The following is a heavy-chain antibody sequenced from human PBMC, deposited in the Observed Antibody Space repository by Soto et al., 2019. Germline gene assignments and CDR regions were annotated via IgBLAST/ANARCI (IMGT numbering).Heavy chain of an antibody. Sequence: GGSLRLSSVVSGFTFSSYGMHWVRQAPGKGLECVAVISDTGSSHYYAASVEGRFTISRENSKNTLSLHMDRLRVEDTAVYYCAKDRGGDCPDNSCYFGADYWGQGTPVTVSS. CDR2: ISDTGSSH. J-gene: IGHJ4*02. V-gene: IGHV3-30*18. CDR1: GFTFSSYG. D-gene: IGHD2-2*01. CDR3: AKDRGGDCPDNSCYFGADY.